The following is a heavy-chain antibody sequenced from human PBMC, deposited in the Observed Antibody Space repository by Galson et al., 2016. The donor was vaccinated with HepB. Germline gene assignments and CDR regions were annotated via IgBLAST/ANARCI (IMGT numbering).Heavy chain of an antibody. D-gene: IGHD1-26*01. Sequence: SCKASGGTFSSYAISWVRQAPGQGLEWMGGITPIFGTTNYAQRFQGRITIPADESTSTAYMELSSLRSEDTAVYYCARDSAVGATEFHFGMDVWGQGTTVTVSS. V-gene: IGHV1-69*01. J-gene: IGHJ6*02. CDR2: ITPIFGTT. CDR1: GGTFSSYA. CDR3: ARDSAVGATEFHFGMDV.